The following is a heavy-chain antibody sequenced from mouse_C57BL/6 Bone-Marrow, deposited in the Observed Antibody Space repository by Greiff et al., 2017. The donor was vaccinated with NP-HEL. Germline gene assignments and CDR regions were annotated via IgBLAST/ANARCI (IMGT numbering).Heavy chain of an antibody. Sequence: EVKLVESGGGLVQPGESLKLSCESNEYEFPSHDMSWVRKTPEKRLELVAAINSDGGSTYYPDTMERRFIISRDNTKKTLYLQMSSLRSEDTALYYCVRQRVITTVVRVDYWGQGTTLTVSS. CDR2: INSDGGST. V-gene: IGHV5-2*01. CDR1: EYEFPSHD. J-gene: IGHJ2*01. D-gene: IGHD1-1*01. CDR3: VRQRVITTVVRVDY.